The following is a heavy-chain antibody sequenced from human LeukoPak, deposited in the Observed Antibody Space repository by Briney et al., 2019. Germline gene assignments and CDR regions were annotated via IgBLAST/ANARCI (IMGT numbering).Heavy chain of an antibody. V-gene: IGHV1-58*01. J-gene: IGHJ6*02. Sequence: GTLVKVSCKASGFTFTSSAVQWVRQARGQRLEWIGWIVVGSGNTNYAQKFQERVTITRDMSTSTAYMELSSLRSEDTAVYYCAADPTGEYYYYYGMDVWGQGTTVTVSS. D-gene: IGHD2-21*01. CDR3: AADPTGEYYYYYGMDV. CDR2: IVVGSGNT. CDR1: GFTFTSSA.